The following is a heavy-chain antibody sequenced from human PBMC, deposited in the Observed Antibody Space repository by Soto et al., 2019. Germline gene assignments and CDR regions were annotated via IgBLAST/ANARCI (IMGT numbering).Heavy chain of an antibody. Sequence: PSETLSLTCTVPGGSLTSNSYYWGWIRQPPGKGLEWIGSFYYSQSTYFNPSLKSRVTISVETSKNQYSLKLSAATAADTAVYYCARRSTVTYDYWGQGILVTVSS. CDR3: ARRSTVTYDY. CDR2: FYYSQST. V-gene: IGHV4-39*01. J-gene: IGHJ4*02. CDR1: GGSLTSNSYY. D-gene: IGHD4-17*01.